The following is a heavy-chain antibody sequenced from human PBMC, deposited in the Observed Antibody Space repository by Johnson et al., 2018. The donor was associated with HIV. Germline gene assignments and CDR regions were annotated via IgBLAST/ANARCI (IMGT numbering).Heavy chain of an antibody. D-gene: IGHD6-19*01. V-gene: IGHV3-74*02. Sequence: VQLVESGGGLVQPGGSLRVSCAASGFTFSSYAMSWVRQAPGKGLEWVSRINSDGSITTYADSVKGRFTISRDNAKNSLYLQMNSLRAEDTAVYYCAAGMGVAGLRGNAFDIWGQGTMVTVSS. CDR1: GFTFSSYA. CDR3: AAGMGVAGLRGNAFDI. J-gene: IGHJ3*02. CDR2: INSDGSIT.